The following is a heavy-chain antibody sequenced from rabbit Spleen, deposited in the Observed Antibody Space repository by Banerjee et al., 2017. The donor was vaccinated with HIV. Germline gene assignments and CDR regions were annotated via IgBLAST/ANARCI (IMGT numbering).Heavy chain of an antibody. J-gene: IGHJ6*01. V-gene: IGHV1S40*01. CDR3: ARDAGTSFSSYGMDL. CDR2: IDTGVGSI. D-gene: IGHD8-1*01. CDR1: GFDFSRGYD. Sequence: ESGGGLVKPGASLTLTCKASGFDFSRGYDMCWVRQAPGKGLEWIGSIDTGVGSIFYASWAKGRFTISKTSSTTVTLQMTSLTAADTATYFCARDAGTSFSSYGMDLWGQGTLVTVS.